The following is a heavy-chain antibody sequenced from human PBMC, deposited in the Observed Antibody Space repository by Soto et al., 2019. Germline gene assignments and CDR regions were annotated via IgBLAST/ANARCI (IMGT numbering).Heavy chain of an antibody. CDR3: TRVPIYQGLFEY. CDR2: IRSKAQGGTA. J-gene: IGHJ4*02. V-gene: IGHV3-49*04. D-gene: IGHD2-2*01. CDR1: VFTFGDYA. Sequence: SLRLSCTSSVFTFGDYAMSCVRHSPGKGLEWVGFIRSKAQGGTAQYAASVKGRFIILRDDSKSIAYLQMNSLKTEDAAVYYCTRVPIYQGLFEYWGQGTLVNVSS.